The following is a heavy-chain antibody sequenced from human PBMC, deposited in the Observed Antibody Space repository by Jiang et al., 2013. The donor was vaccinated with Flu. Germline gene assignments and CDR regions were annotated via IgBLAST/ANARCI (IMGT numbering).Heavy chain of an antibody. V-gene: IGHV4-34*01. CDR3: ARAYGDYAYYYGMDV. Sequence: KSRVTISVDTSKNQFSLKLSSVTAADTAVYYCARAYGDYAYYYGMDVWGKGTTVTVSS. J-gene: IGHJ6*04. D-gene: IGHD4-17*01.